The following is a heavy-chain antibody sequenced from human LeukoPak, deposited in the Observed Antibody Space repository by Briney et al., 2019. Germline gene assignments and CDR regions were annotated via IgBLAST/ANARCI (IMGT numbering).Heavy chain of an antibody. Sequence: PSETLSLTCSVSGGSISGFYWSWIRQPPGKALEWIGNLYYSGSINYNPSLKSRVTMSVATSKNQFSLNLTSVTAADTAVYYCARFDYTNSNFDYWGQGTLVTVTS. CDR1: GGSISGFY. J-gene: IGHJ4*02. V-gene: IGHV4-59*01. CDR2: LYYSGSI. CDR3: ARFDYTNSNFDY. D-gene: IGHD3-3*01.